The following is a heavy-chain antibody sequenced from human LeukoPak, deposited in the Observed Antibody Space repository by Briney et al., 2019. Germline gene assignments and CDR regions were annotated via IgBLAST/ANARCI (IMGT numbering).Heavy chain of an antibody. D-gene: IGHD3-22*01. Sequence: PGGSLRFSCAASGFTFSSYTMNWVRQAPGKGLEWVSFIYSGGDTYYADSVKGRFTISRDNSKNTFHLQMNSLRAEDTAVYYCARRAGDYSHPYDYWGQGTLVTVSS. CDR3: ARRAGDYSHPYDY. CDR1: GFTFSSYT. J-gene: IGHJ4*02. CDR2: IYSGGDT. V-gene: IGHV3-53*01.